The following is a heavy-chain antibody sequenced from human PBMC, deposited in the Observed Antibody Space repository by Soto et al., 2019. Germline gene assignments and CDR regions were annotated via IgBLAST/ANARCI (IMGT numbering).Heavy chain of an antibody. V-gene: IGHV6-1*01. CDR2: TYYRSKWYN. CDR1: GDSVSSNSAA. CDR3: ARARGRYSSGWSIRDPLYYFDY. D-gene: IGHD6-19*01. Sequence: QVQLQQSGPGLVKPSQTLSLTCAISGDSVSSNSAAWNWIRQSPSRGLEWLGRTYYRSKWYNDYAVSVKSRITINPDTSKNQFSLQLNSVTPEDTAVYYCARARGRYSSGWSIRDPLYYFDYWGQGTLVTVSS. J-gene: IGHJ4*02.